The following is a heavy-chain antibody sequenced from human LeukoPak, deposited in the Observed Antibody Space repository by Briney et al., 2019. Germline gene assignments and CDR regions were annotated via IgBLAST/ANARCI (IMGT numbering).Heavy chain of an antibody. CDR2: FYSGGAT. D-gene: IGHD3-16*01. V-gene: IGHV3-53*01. Sequence: TGGSLRLSCVASGLTVNSSFISWVRQAPGKGLEWVSVFYSGGATYYADSVKGRFTRSRDNSKNTLYLQVNNLRAEDTGVYYCARALGGAFYMDVWGKGTSVTVSS. CDR3: ARALGGAFYMDV. J-gene: IGHJ6*03. CDR1: GLTVNSSF.